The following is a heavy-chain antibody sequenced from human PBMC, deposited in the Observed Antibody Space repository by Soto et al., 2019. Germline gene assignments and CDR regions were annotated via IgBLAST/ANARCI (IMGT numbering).Heavy chain of an antibody. Sequence: TGGSLRLSCAASGFTFSTYWMHWVRQAPGKGLEWVLRINSDGSSTNYADSVKGRFTISRDNAKNTLYLQMNSLRDEDTAVYSCARTTYSSASLLWGQGTQVTVSS. J-gene: IGHJ4*02. CDR3: ARTTYSSASLL. D-gene: IGHD6-6*01. V-gene: IGHV3-74*01. CDR2: INSDGSST. CDR1: GFTFSTYW.